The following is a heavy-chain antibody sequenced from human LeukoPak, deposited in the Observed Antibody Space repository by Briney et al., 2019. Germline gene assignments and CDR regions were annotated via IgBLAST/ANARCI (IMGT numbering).Heavy chain of an antibody. D-gene: IGHD3-3*01. CDR3: ARQYYDFWSGYLHYFDY. J-gene: IGHJ4*02. Sequence: PSETLSLTXAVSGYSISSGYYWGWIRQPPGKGLEWIGSIYHSGSTYYNPSLKSRVTISVDTSKNQFSLKLSSVTAADTAVYYCARQYYDFWSGYLHYFDYWGQGTLVTVSS. CDR2: IYHSGST. CDR1: GYSISSGYY. V-gene: IGHV4-38-2*01.